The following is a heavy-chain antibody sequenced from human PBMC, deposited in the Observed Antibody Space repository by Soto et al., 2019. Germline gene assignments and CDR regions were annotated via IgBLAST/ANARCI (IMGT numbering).Heavy chain of an antibody. Sequence: QVQLVQSGAEVKKPGASVKVSCKASGYTFTSYAMHWVRQAPGQSLEWMGWINAGNGNTKYSQKFQGRVTITRDTSASTAYMELSSLRSEATAVYYCAVSTGAIAAAGPYYYYYYGMEVWGQGTTVTVSS. CDR2: INAGNGNT. D-gene: IGHD6-13*01. CDR3: AVSTGAIAAAGPYYYYYYGMEV. CDR1: GYTFTSYA. J-gene: IGHJ6*02. V-gene: IGHV1-3*01.